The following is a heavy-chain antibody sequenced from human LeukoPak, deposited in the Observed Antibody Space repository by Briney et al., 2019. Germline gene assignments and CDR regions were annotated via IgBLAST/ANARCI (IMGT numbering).Heavy chain of an antibody. D-gene: IGHD3-9*01. CDR1: GFTFSSYW. J-gene: IGHJ5*02. CDR2: IKQDGSEK. Sequence: GGSLRLSCAASGFTFSSYWMSWVRQAPGKGLEWVANIKQDGSEKYYVDSVKGRFTISRDNAKNSLYLQMNSLRAEDTAVYYCAREAGLRYFDWLLGNWFDPWGQGTLVTVSS. V-gene: IGHV3-7*01. CDR3: AREAGLRYFDWLLGNWFDP.